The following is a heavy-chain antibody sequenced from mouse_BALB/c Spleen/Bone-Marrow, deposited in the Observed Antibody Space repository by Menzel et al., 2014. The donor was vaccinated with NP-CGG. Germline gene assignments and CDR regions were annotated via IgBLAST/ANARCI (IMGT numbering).Heavy chain of an antibody. Sequence: EVQLQQSGAELVKPGASVKLSCTASGFNIKDTYMHWVKQRPEQGLEWIGRIDPANGNTKYDPKFQGKATITAGTSSNTAYLQLSSLTSEDTAVYYCARERDYDYAYAMDYWGQGTSVTVSS. D-gene: IGHD2-4*01. J-gene: IGHJ4*01. CDR2: IDPANGNT. V-gene: IGHV14-3*02. CDR3: ARERDYDYAYAMDY. CDR1: GFNIKDTY.